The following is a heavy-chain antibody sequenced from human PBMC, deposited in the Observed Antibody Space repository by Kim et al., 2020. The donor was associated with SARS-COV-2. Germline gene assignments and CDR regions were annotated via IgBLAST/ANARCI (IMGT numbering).Heavy chain of an antibody. J-gene: IGHJ4*02. CDR1: RFTFSSYA. V-gene: IGHV3-23*01. Sequence: GGSLRLSCAAFRFTFSSYAMSWVRQAPGKGLEWVSAISGGGGTTYYADSVKGRFTISRDNSKNTLSLQMSSLRPEDTAVYYCAKGGRTSNGFGYWGQGTLVTVSS. CDR2: ISGGGGTT. CDR3: AKGGRTSNGFGY. D-gene: IGHD3-16*01.